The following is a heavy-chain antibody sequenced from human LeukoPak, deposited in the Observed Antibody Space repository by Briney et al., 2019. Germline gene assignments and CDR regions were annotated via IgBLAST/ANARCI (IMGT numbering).Heavy chain of an antibody. D-gene: IGHD6-6*01. CDR1: GFTFSGFW. J-gene: IGHJ3*01. Sequence: GGSLRLSCAVSGFTFSGFWMSWSRQAPGKGLEWVASINSDGSEEYYADVVKGRFTISRDNAKNSLYLQINSLRAEDTAVYYCARSSYSSSSSVWGQGAMVTVSS. CDR3: ARSSYSSSSSV. V-gene: IGHV3-7*03. CDR2: INSDGSEE.